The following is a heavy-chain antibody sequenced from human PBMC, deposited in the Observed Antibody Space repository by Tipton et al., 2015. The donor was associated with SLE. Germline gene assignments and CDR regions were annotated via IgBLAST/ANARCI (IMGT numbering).Heavy chain of an antibody. CDR3: AREERAFDY. Sequence: TLSLTCAVYVGSFSGHHWTWIRQPPGKGLEWIGEINQSGNTDYKSSLKSRVTISVDTSKNQFSLKLTSVTAADTAVYYCAREERAFDYWGQGTLVTVSS. V-gene: IGHV4-34*01. CDR2: INQSGNT. CDR1: VGSFSGHH. J-gene: IGHJ4*02.